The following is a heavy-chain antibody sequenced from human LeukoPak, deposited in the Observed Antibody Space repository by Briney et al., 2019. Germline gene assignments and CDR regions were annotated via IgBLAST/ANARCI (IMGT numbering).Heavy chain of an antibody. CDR3: ARRMTTVTTYANWFDP. CDR2: IIPILGIA. CDR1: GGTFSSYA. D-gene: IGHD4-11*01. Sequence: SVKVSCRASGGTFSSYAISWVRQAPGQGLEWMGRIIPILGIANYAQKFQGRVTITADKSTSTAYMELSSLRSEATAVYYCARRMTTVTTYANWFDPWGQGTLVTVSS. V-gene: IGHV1-69*04. J-gene: IGHJ5*02.